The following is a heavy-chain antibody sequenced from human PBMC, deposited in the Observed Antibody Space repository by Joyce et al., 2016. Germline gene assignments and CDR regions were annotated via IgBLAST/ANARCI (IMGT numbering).Heavy chain of an antibody. CDR1: CVCLNSGNSF. Sequence: QVQLQESGPGLVRPSQTLSLTCSVSCVCLNSGNSFWTWIRQSPGKGLEWIAYISYSGLTHYNTSLESRLSMSADTSKNQFSLRLSSVTAADTAIYYCVREVVLVSHAFDIWGHGTMVVVSS. D-gene: IGHD2-15*01. CDR3: VREVVLVSHAFDI. CDR2: ISYSGLT. V-gene: IGHV4-31*03. J-gene: IGHJ3*02.